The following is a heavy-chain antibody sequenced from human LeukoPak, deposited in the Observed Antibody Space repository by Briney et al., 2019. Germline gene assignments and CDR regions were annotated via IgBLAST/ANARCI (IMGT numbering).Heavy chain of an antibody. CDR1: GYTFTSNS. J-gene: IGHJ6*02. D-gene: IGHD3-10*01. CDR2: ISTFNDDT. V-gene: IGHV1-18*01. CDR3: ARFLFGVTNYGMDV. Sequence: ASVKVSCKASGYTFTSNSITWVRQDPGQGLEWMGWISTFNDDTKYPQKFQGRLTMTTDTSTSTAYMELRSLRSDDTAVYYCARFLFGVTNYGMDVWGQGTTVTVSS.